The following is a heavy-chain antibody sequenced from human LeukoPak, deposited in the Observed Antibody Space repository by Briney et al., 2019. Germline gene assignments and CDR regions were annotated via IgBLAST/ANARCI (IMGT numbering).Heavy chain of an antibody. CDR3: AKGIAAAGPRAYYYGMDV. D-gene: IGHD6-13*01. V-gene: IGHV3-30*18. Sequence: PGGSLRLSCAASGFTFNNYGMHWVRQAPGKGLEWVAVISYDGSNKYHADSVKGRFTISRDNSKNTLYLQMNSLRAEDTAVYYCAKGIAAAGPRAYYYGMDVWGQGTTVTVSS. J-gene: IGHJ6*02. CDR2: ISYDGSNK. CDR1: GFTFNNYG.